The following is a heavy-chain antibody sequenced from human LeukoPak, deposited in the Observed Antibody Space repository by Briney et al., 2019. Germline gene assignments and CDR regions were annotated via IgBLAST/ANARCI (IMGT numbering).Heavy chain of an antibody. Sequence: GGSLRLSCAASGFTFSSYAMSWVRQAPGKGLEWVSAISGSGGSTYYADSVKGRFTISRGNSKNTLYLQMNSLRAEDTAVYYCAKVVVTNDYYYYGMDVWGQGTTVTVSS. D-gene: IGHD3-22*01. CDR1: GFTFSSYA. CDR2: ISGSGGST. CDR3: AKVVVTNDYYYYGMDV. J-gene: IGHJ6*02. V-gene: IGHV3-23*01.